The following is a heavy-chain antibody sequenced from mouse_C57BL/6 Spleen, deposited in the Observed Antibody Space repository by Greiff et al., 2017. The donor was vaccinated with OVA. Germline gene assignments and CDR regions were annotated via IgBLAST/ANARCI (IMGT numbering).Heavy chain of an antibody. V-gene: IGHV1-55*01. CDR2: IYPGSGST. J-gene: IGHJ3*01. D-gene: IGHD2-2*01. CDR3: ARGGSTMVTPLAY. CDR1: GYTFTSYW. Sequence: QVQLKQPGAELVKPGASVKMSCKASGYTFTSYWITWVKQRPGQGLEWIGDIYPGSGSTNYNEKFKSKATLTVDTSSSTAYMQLSSLTSEDAAVYYCARGGSTMVTPLAYWGQGTLVTVSA.